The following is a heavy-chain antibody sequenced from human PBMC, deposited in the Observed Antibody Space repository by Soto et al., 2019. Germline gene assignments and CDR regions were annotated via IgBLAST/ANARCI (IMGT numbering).Heavy chain of an antibody. CDR1: GGSISSYY. J-gene: IGHJ4*02. D-gene: IGHD1-26*01. Sequence: PSETLSLTCSVSGGSISSYYWSWVRQPAGKGPEWIGRIYSNGDTDYTSSLKSRVTMSIDTSKNQFSLKLSSVTAADTAVYYCARDTRLEGATVGLYDFWGQGTLVTVSS. CDR2: IYSNGDT. V-gene: IGHV4-4*07. CDR3: ARDTRLEGATVGLYDF.